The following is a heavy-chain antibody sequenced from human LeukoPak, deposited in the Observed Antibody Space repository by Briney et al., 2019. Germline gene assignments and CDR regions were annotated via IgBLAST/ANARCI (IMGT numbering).Heavy chain of an antibody. V-gene: IGHV3-66*01. D-gene: IGHD3-16*01. Sequence: ETRSLTCTVSGGSISSYYWSWVRQAPGKGLEWVSVIYSGGSTYYADSVKGRFTISRDNSKNTLYLQMNSLRAEDTAVYYCARDLKAVGAFDIWGQGTMVTVSS. CDR2: IYSGGST. J-gene: IGHJ3*02. CDR3: ARDLKAVGAFDI. CDR1: GGSISSYY.